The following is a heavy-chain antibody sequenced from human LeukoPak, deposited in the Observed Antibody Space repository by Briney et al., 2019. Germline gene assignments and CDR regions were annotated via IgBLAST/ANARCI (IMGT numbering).Heavy chain of an antibody. CDR3: ARRGCSGGSCYSGIYYYYYGMDV. Sequence: PGGSLRLSCAASGFTFSSYWMSWVRQAPGKGLEWVANIKQDGSEKYYVDSVKGRFTISRDNAKNSLYLQMNSLRAEDTAVYYCARRGCSGGSCYSGIYYYYYGMDVWGQGTTVTVSS. CDR2: IKQDGSEK. CDR1: GFTFSSYW. D-gene: IGHD2-15*01. V-gene: IGHV3-7*01. J-gene: IGHJ6*02.